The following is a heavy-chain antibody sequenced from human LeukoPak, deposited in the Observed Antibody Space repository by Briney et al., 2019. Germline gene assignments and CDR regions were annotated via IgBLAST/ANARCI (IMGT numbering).Heavy chain of an antibody. CDR3: AHRRKDSSRAWFDP. CDR2: INPNSGGT. V-gene: IGHV1-2*02. D-gene: IGHD6-13*01. J-gene: IGHJ5*02. Sequence: ASVKVSCKASGYTFTGYYMHWVRQAPGQGLEWMGWINPNSGGTKYAQKFQGRVTMTRDTSKNQVVLTMTNMDPVDTATYYCAHRRKDSSRAWFDPWGQGTLVTVSS. CDR1: GYTFTGYY.